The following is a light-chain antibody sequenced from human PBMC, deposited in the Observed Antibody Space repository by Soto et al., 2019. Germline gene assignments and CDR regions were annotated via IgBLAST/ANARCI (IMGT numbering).Light chain of an antibody. V-gene: IGKV1-39*01. CDR2: TAS. CDR3: QQSYSTLYT. Sequence: DIQMTQSPSSLSASVGDGVTITCRASQSISSSLNWYQQKPGKAPKLLIYTASTLQSGVPSRFSGSGSGTGFTLTIRSLQPEDFATYYCQQSYSTLYTFGQGNKLEIK. J-gene: IGKJ2*01. CDR1: QSISSS.